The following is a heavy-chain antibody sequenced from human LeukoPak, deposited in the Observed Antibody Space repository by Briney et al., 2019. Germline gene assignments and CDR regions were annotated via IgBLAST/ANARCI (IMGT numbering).Heavy chain of an antibody. D-gene: IGHD6-13*01. CDR3: ARVMSSRDNYYFDY. CDR2: IYYSGST. V-gene: IGHV4-61*08. CDR1: GGSISSGGYY. Sequence: SQTLSLTCTVSGGSISSGGYYWGWIRQPPGKGLEWIGYIYYSGSTNYNPSLKSRVTISVDTSKNQFSLKLSSVTAADTAVYYCARVMSSRDNYYFDYWGQGTLVTVSS. J-gene: IGHJ4*02.